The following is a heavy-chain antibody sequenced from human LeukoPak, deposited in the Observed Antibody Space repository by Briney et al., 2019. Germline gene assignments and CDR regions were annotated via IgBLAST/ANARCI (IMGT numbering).Heavy chain of an antibody. V-gene: IGHV3-43*02. D-gene: IGHD5-18*01. CDR2: ISGDGDYT. CDR1: RFTFDDYA. J-gene: IGHJ4*02. Sequence: GRSLRLSCAASRFTFDDYAMHWVRQAPGKGLEWVSLISGDGDYTYYADSVKGRFTISRDNSKNSLYLQMNSLRTEDTALYYCAKHITAMVTRYFDYWGQGTLVTVSS. CDR3: AKHITAMVTRYFDY.